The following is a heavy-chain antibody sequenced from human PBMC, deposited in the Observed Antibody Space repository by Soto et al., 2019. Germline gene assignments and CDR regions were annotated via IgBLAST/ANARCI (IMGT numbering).Heavy chain of an antibody. CDR1: GYTFTYRY. CDR2: ITPFNGNT. V-gene: IGHV1-45*02. J-gene: IGHJ6*02. CDR3: ATVSSTSCYTPHCGMDV. D-gene: IGHD2-2*02. Sequence: SVKVSCKASGYTFTYRYLHWVRQAPGQALEWMGWITPFNGNTNYAQKFQDRVTITRDRSMSTAYMELSSLRSEDTAMYYCATVSSTSCYTPHCGMDVWGQGTTVTVSS.